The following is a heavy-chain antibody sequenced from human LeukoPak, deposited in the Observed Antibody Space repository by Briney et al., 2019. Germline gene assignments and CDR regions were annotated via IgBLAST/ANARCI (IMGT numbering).Heavy chain of an antibody. CDR3: GRGPAYHGDGPGF. CDR1: GFTFSTYW. J-gene: IGHJ4*02. V-gene: IGHV3-74*01. CDR2: IKSDGSST. Sequence: GGSLRLSCAATGFTFSTYWMHWVRQAPGKGLVWVSRIKSDGSSTSYADSAKGRFTISRDNTKNTLYLQMNSLRAEDTAVYYCGRGPAYHGDGPGFWGQGTLVTVSS. D-gene: IGHD3-10*01.